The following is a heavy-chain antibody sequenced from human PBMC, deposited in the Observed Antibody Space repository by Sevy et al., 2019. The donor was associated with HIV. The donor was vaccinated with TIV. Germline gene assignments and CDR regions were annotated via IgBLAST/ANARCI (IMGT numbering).Heavy chain of an antibody. CDR3: ARAQQVTMLVVIGGLYFDF. V-gene: IGHV3-7*01. D-gene: IGHD3-22*01. CDR2: IKQDMSEK. Sequence: GSLRLSCAASGFTFSSYWMTWVRQAPGKGLEWVANIKQDMSEKYYADSVKGRFTISRDNARNSLYLQMESLRADDTAVYYCARAQQVTMLVVIGGLYFDFWGQGTLVTVSS. J-gene: IGHJ4*02. CDR1: GFTFSSYW.